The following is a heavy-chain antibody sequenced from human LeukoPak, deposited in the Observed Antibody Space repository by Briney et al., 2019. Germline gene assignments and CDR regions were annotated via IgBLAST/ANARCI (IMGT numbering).Heavy chain of an antibody. D-gene: IGHD2-15*01. CDR1: GFTAGYNY. J-gene: IGHJ4*02. CDR2: IYRGDT. V-gene: IGHV3-53*01. CDR3: TSYYCSSGSCYFDT. Sequence: PGGSLRLSCAVSGFTAGYNYMSWVRQAPGKGLEWVSVIYRGDTYYSDSVKGRFIISRDDSKNTVFLQMNSLSADDTAVYFCTSYYCSSGSCYFDTWGQGTLVAVSS.